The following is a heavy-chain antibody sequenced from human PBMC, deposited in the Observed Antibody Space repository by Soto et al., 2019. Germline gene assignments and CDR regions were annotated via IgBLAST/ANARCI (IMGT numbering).Heavy chain of an antibody. CDR1: GGTFSSYA. D-gene: IGHD3-22*01. Sequence: QVQLVQSGAEVKKPGSSVKVSCKASGGTFSSYAISWVRQAPGQGLEWMGGIIPIFGTANYAQKFQGRVTITADESXXTAYMELSSLRSEDTAVYYCARADRPYYDSWNFDYWGQGTLVTVSS. CDR3: ARADRPYYDSWNFDY. V-gene: IGHV1-69*12. J-gene: IGHJ4*02. CDR2: IIPIFGTA.